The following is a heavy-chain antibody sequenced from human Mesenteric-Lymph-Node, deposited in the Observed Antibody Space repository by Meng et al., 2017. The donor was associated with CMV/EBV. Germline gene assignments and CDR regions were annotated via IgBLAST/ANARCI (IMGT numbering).Heavy chain of an antibody. CDR1: GFTFSSYS. Sequence: GESLKISCAASGFTFSSYSMNWVRQAPGKGLEWVSSISSSSSYIYYADSVKGRFTISRDNAKNSLYLQMNSLRAEDTAVYYCAGDGGYYYYGMDVWGQGTTVTVSS. CDR3: AGDGGYYYYGMDV. CDR2: ISSSSSYI. J-gene: IGHJ6*02. D-gene: IGHD3-16*01. V-gene: IGHV3-21*01.